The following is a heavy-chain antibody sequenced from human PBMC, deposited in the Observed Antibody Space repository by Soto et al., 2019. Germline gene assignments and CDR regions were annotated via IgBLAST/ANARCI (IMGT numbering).Heavy chain of an antibody. CDR1: GDTFKNCV. D-gene: IGHD3-10*01. CDR3: AAELGFGKLSVV. CDR2: IIPLFGTT. V-gene: IGHV1-69*01. J-gene: IGHJ6*02. Sequence: QVQVVQSGVEVRRPGSSVKVSCKASGDTFKNCVISWVRQAPGQGLEWMGGIIPLFGTTDFAQRFQGRLTITTDESTTTAYMELSRLRSEATATYSCAAELGFGKLSVVWGQGTTVIVSS.